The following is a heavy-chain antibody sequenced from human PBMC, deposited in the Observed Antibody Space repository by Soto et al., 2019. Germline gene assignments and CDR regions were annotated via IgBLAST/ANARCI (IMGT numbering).Heavy chain of an antibody. CDR2: IIPIFGTA. V-gene: IGHV1-69*01. CDR1: GGTFSSYA. J-gene: IGHJ6*02. D-gene: IGHD3-22*01. Sequence: VQLVQSGAEVKKPGSSVKVSCKASGGTFSSYAISWVRQAPGQGLEWMGGIIPIFGTANYAQKFQGRVTITADESTSTAYMELSSLRSEDTAVYYCARSDYYDSSGYMGYYYYGMDVWGQGTTVTVSS. CDR3: ARSDYYDSSGYMGYYYYGMDV.